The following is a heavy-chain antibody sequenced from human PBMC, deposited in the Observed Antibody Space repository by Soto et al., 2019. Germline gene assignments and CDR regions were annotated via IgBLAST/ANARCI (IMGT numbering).Heavy chain of an antibody. CDR3: ARALDFWSAYFDY. CDR2: MNPNSGNT. J-gene: IGHJ4*02. Sequence: ASVKVSCKASGYTFTSHDINWVRQATGQGLEWMGWMNPNSGNTGYAQKFQGRVTMTRNTSISTAYMELNSLRTEDTAVYYCARALDFWSAYFDYWGQGSLVTVSS. CDR1: GYTFTSHD. D-gene: IGHD3-3*01. V-gene: IGHV1-8*01.